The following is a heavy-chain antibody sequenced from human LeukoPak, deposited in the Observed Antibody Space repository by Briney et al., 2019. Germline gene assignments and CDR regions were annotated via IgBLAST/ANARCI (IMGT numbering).Heavy chain of an antibody. J-gene: IGHJ4*02. Sequence: ASVKASCKASGYTFTSYGISWVRQAPGQGLEWMGWISAYNGNTNYAQKLQGRVTMTTDTSTSTAYMELRSLRSDDTAVYYCARDSYYDILTGYLYWGQGTLVTVSS. CDR3: ARDSYYDILTGYLY. CDR1: GYTFTSYG. CDR2: ISAYNGNT. V-gene: IGHV1-18*01. D-gene: IGHD3-9*01.